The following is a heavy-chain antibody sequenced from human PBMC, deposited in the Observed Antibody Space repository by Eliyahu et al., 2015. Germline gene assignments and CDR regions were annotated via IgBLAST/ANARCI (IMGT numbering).Heavy chain of an antibody. Sequence: QVHLVESGGGVVQPGRSLRLSCAASGFTXSXXAMXWVXQAPGKGLEWVAVIWYDGSDKNYADSVKGRVTISRDNSNNTLYLQMHSLRADDTAVYYCARDLGSSTLHGXYFDYWGQGTLVTVSS. CDR1: GFTXSXXA. V-gene: IGHV3-33*01. D-gene: IGHD6-13*01. CDR2: IWYDGSDK. CDR3: ARDLGSSTLHGXYFDY. J-gene: IGHJ4*02.